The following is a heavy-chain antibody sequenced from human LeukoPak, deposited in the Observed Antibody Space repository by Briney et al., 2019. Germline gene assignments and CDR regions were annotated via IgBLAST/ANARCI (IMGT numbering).Heavy chain of an antibody. D-gene: IGHD5-24*01. Sequence: PGGSLRLSCVASGFMFSNYAMHWVRRAPGKGLEWVAVISYDANLKHYADFVQGRFVVSRDNAKNTLYLQMNSLRGEDTAVYYCARARWYSCDYWGQGTLVTVSS. CDR3: ARARWYSCDY. J-gene: IGHJ4*02. V-gene: IGHV3-30*03. CDR2: ISYDANLK. CDR1: GFMFSNYA.